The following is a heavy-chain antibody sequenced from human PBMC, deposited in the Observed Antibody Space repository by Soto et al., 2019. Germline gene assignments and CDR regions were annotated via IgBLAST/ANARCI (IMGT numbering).Heavy chain of an antibody. Sequence: EVQLLESGGGLVQPGGSLRLSCAASGFSFSNYAMSWVRQAPGKGLERVATISGSGGSTFHADAVKGRLTVSRDNSKYTVYLQMRSLRAGDTAVYYCAKDNSCWDGWFDPWGQGTLVTVSS. J-gene: IGHJ5*02. CDR3: AKDNSCWDGWFDP. CDR1: GFSFSNYA. CDR2: ISGSGGST. D-gene: IGHD6-19*01. V-gene: IGHV3-23*01.